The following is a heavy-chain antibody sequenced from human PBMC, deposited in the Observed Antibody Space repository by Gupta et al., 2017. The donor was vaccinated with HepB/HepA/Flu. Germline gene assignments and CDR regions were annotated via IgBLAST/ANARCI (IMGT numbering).Heavy chain of an antibody. CDR2: IKQDGSEK. D-gene: IGHD3-3*01. J-gene: IGHJ4*02. V-gene: IGHV3-7*01. CDR3: AREIRGLRFLEWLFPYFDY. Sequence: EPGGGLVQPGGSLRLSCAASGFTFSSYWMSWVRQAPGQGLEWVANIKQDGSEKYYVDSVKGRFTISRDNAKNSLYLQMNSLRAEDTAVYYCAREIRGLRFLEWLFPYFDYWGQGTLVTVSS. CDR1: GFTFSSYW.